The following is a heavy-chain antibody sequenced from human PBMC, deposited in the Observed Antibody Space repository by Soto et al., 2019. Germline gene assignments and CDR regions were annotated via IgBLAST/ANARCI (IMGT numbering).Heavy chain of an antibody. D-gene: IGHD1-26*01. J-gene: IGHJ3*02. Sequence: QVQLVQSGAEVKKPGASVKVSCKASGYTFTSYDINWVRQATGQGLEWMGWMNPNSGNTGYAQKFQGRVTMTRNTSINTAYMRLRSVRAEARAVYYCAKGDIGGSYDPGADAFDIWGQGTMVTVSS. CDR1: GYTFTSYD. CDR3: AKGDIGGSYDPGADAFDI. CDR2: MNPNSGNT. V-gene: IGHV1-8*02.